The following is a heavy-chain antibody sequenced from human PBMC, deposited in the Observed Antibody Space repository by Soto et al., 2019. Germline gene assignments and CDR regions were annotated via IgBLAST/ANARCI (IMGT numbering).Heavy chain of an antibody. Sequence: ASLKFSARASGYTFTIYAWHWSLLAFGQRFEWMGWSNVGNGNKKYSQKLAGRVTITRDTSASTAFMELSSLRYYYTAVYYYARGFPLWFDPWGQGTLVTVSS. CDR2: SNVGNGNK. CDR1: GYTFTIYA. V-gene: IGHV1-3*01. J-gene: IGHJ5*02. CDR3: ARGFPLWFDP.